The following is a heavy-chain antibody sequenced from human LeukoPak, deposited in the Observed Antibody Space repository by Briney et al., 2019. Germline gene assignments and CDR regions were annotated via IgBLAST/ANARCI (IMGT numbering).Heavy chain of an antibody. CDR3: AKTIVATITGFDY. Sequence: GGSLRLSCVASGFTFSSYAMSWVRQAPGKGLEWVSAISGSGGSTYYADSVKGRFTISRDNSKNTLYLQMNSLRAEDTAVYYCAKTIVATITGFDYWGQGTLVTVSS. D-gene: IGHD5-12*01. J-gene: IGHJ4*02. V-gene: IGHV3-23*01. CDR2: ISGSGGST. CDR1: GFTFSSYA.